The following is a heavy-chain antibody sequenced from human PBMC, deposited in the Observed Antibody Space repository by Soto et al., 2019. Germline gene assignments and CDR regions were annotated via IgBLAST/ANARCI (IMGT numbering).Heavy chain of an antibody. CDR1: GFTFTSSA. D-gene: IGHD6-19*01. J-gene: IGHJ4*02. CDR2: IVVGSGNT. Sequence: QMQLVQSGPEVKKPGTSVKVSCKASGFTFTSSAMQWVRQARGQRLEWIGWIVVGSGNTNYAQKFQERVTITRDMSKSTAYMELSSLRSEDTAVYYCAADSSSYSSGWYGLFDYWGQGTLVTVSS. V-gene: IGHV1-58*02. CDR3: AADSSSYSSGWYGLFDY.